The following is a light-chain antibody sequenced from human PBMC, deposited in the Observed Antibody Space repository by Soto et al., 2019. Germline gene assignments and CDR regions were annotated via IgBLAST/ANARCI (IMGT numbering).Light chain of an antibody. Sequence: EIVMTQSPATLSVSPGERATLSCRASQSVGSDLAWYRQKPGQAPRILIYGASNRATGIPERFSGGGTATECTRTISRLEPEDVAVDYCQQYDESTLTFGGGTKVDIK. V-gene: IGKV3-15*01. CDR2: GAS. CDR1: QSVGSD. CDR3: QQYDESTLT. J-gene: IGKJ4*01.